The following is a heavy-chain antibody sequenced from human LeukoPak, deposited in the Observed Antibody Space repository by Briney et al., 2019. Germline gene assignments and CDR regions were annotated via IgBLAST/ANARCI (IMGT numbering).Heavy chain of an antibody. CDR1: GYTFTNYA. Sequence: ASVKVSCKASGYTFTNYAMHWVRQAPGQRLEWMGWINTGDGNTKYSQKFQGRVTMTEDTSADTAYMELSSLRSEDTAVYYCATNRDFWSGFGYWGQGTLVTVSS. V-gene: IGHV1-3*04. CDR2: INTGDGNT. J-gene: IGHJ4*02. CDR3: ATNRDFWSGFGY. D-gene: IGHD3-3*01.